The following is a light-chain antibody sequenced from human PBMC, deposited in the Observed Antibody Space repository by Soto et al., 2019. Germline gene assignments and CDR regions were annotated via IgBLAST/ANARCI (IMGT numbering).Light chain of an antibody. Sequence: QSVLKQPPSVSGAPGQRVTFSCIGGSSNIGADYDVHWYQPLPGTAPKLLIYSNINRPSGVPDRFSGSKSGASAALAITGLQAEDEADYYCQSYDSSLGFVFGTGTKLTVL. CDR2: SNI. CDR3: QSYDSSLGFV. CDR1: SSNIGADYD. V-gene: IGLV1-40*01. J-gene: IGLJ1*01.